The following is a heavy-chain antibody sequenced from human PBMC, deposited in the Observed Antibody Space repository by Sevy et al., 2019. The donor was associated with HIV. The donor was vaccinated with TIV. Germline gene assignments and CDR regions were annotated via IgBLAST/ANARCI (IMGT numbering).Heavy chain of an antibody. V-gene: IGHV1-24*01. CDR2: FDPEDGET. CDR1: GYTLTELS. D-gene: IGHD3-22*01. J-gene: IGHJ3*02. CDR3: ATVPYYYDSSGSPFDI. Sequence: ASVKVSCKVSGYTLTELSMHWVRQAPGKGLEWMGGFDPEDGETIYAQKFQGRVTMTEDTSTDTAYKELSSLRSEDTAVYYCATVPYYYDSSGSPFDIWGQGTMVTVSS.